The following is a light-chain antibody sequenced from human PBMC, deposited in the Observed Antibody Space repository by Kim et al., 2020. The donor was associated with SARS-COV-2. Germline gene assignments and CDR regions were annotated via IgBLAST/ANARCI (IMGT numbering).Light chain of an antibody. V-gene: IGKV1-5*01. J-gene: IGKJ1*01. CDR2: DAS. CDR3: QQYGSYSPWP. CDR1: QSISTS. Sequence: DIQMTQSPSTLSASVGDRVTITCRASQSISTSLAWYQQRPGKAPKLLIYDASSLESGVPSRFSGSGSGTEFTLTISSLQPDDFASFYCQQYGSYSPWPFGQGTKVEIK.